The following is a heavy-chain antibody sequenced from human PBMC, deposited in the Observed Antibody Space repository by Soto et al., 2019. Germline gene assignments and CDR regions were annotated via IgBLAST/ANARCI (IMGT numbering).Heavy chain of an antibody. D-gene: IGHD5-18*01. CDR2: ISYDGGHQ. Sequence: QAHLVESGGGVVQPGRSLRLSCAASGFTFTSYGMHWVRQAPGTRLEWVAVISYDGGHQQYADSVKGRFTISRDNSKNMVLLQMNSLRAEDTAVYYCVSDRGYGHASVPYSWGQGTLVSVSS. CDR3: VSDRGYGHASVPYS. CDR1: GFTFTSYG. V-gene: IGHV3-30*03. J-gene: IGHJ4*02.